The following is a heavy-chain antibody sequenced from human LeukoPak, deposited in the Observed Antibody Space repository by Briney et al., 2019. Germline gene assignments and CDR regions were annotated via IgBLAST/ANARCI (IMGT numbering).Heavy chain of an antibody. CDR1: GFTFSRYT. J-gene: IGHJ4*02. D-gene: IGHD6-13*01. V-gene: IGHV3-21*01. CDR3: ARAGSYSTLDY. CDR2: ISSTSSDI. Sequence: GGSLRLSCAASGFTFSRYTLNWVRQAPGKGLEWVSPISSTSSDIYYADSVKGRFTISRDNAKNSLYLQMNSLRAEDTAVYYCARAGSYSTLDYWGQGTLVPVSS.